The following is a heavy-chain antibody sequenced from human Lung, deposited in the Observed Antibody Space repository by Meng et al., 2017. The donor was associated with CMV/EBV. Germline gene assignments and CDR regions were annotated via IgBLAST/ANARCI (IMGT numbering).Heavy chain of an antibody. CDR3: ARTLPPARGHRLDY. V-gene: IGHV4-34*01. CDR1: GESFSGYS. D-gene: IGHD1-14*01. J-gene: IGHJ4*02. Sequence: XAVHGESFSGYSWSWIRQPPGKGLEWIGEISHSGITNYNPSLKSRVTISLDTSKNQFSLKLNSVAAADTAVFYCARTLPPARGHRLDYWGQGTLVTVSS. CDR2: ISHSGIT.